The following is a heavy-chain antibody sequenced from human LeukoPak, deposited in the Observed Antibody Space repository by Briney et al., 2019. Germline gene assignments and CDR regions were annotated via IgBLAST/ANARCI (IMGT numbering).Heavy chain of an antibody. Sequence: ASVKVSCKASGYTFTGSYMHWVRQAPGQGLEWMGWINPNSGGTNYAQKVQGRVTMTWDTSISTAYMELNSLRSDDTAVYFCACSVGYNKAGYYYYMDFWGKGTTVTVSS. CDR3: ACSVGYNKAGYYYYMDF. CDR2: INPNSGGT. V-gene: IGHV1-2*02. D-gene: IGHD5-24*01. CDR1: GYTFTGSY. J-gene: IGHJ6*03.